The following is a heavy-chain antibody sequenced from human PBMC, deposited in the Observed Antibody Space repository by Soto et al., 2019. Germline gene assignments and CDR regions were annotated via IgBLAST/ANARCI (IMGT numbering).Heavy chain of an antibody. D-gene: IGHD2-15*01. CDR3: ARGIATGQLDP. V-gene: IGHV1-3*01. CDR2: INPDNGNT. CDR1: GYTFTRYT. Sequence: ASVKVSCKASGYTFTRYTMNWVRQAPGQRLEWMGWINPDNGNTKSSQKFQDRVIITRDTSASTAYMDLSSLRSEDTAVYYRARGIATGQLDPWGQGTLVTVSS. J-gene: IGHJ5*02.